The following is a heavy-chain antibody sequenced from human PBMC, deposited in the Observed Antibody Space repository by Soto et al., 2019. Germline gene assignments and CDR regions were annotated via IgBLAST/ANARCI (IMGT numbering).Heavy chain of an antibody. J-gene: IGHJ5*02. CDR2: IYYSGST. D-gene: IGHD3-22*01. CDR3: ARDVIGGYNNWFDP. V-gene: IGHV4-59*12. CDR1: GGSISSDY. Sequence: QVQLQESGPGLVRPSETLSLTCTVSGGSISSDYWSWIRQPPGKGLEWIGYIYYSGSTYYNPSLKSRVTISVDTSKNQFSLKLSSVTAADTAVYYCARDVIGGYNNWFDPWGQGTLVTVSS.